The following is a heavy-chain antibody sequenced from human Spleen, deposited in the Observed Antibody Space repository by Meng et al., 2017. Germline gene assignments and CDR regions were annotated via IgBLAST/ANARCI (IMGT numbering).Heavy chain of an antibody. D-gene: IGHD2-15*01. CDR1: GYKFTDYY. J-gene: IGHJ4*02. CDR3: ATVIGATATLGFDY. Sequence: QVHLVQSGAEVKKPGASVKVSCKPSGYKFTDYYIHWFRQARGQGLEWMGWINPNSGGTRYGQILQGRVTMTRDTSISTAYMELSRLRSDDTAVYYCATVIGATATLGFDYWGQGTLVTVSS. CDR2: INPNSGGT. V-gene: IGHV1-2*02.